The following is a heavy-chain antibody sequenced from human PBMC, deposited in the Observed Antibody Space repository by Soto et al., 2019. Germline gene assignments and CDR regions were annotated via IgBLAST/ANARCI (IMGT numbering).Heavy chain of an antibody. Sequence: EVQLVESGGGLVKPGGSLRLSCAASGFTFSSYSMNWVRQAPGKGLEWVSSISSSSSYIYYADSVKGRFTISRDNAKNXLYLQMNSLRAEDTAVYYCASQQRTVAGSTSCADYWGQGTLVTVSS. CDR2: ISSSSSYI. CDR1: GFTFSSYS. D-gene: IGHD2-2*01. J-gene: IGHJ4*02. V-gene: IGHV3-21*01. CDR3: ASQQRTVAGSTSCADY.